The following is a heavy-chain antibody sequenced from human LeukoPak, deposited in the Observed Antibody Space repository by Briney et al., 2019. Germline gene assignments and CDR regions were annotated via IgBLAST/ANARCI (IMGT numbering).Heavy chain of an antibody. CDR3: ARDGVENSSWYPLDS. J-gene: IGHJ4*02. CDR1: GGSISSNNW. CDR2: FYHSGST. D-gene: IGHD6-13*01. Sequence: WETLSLTCAVSGGSISSNNWWSWGRQPPGKGVEGIGEFYHSGSTNYNPSLKRRVTISVDKSKNQFSLKLSSLTAADTAVYYCARDGVENSSWYPLDSWGPGTLVTVSS. V-gene: IGHV4-4*02.